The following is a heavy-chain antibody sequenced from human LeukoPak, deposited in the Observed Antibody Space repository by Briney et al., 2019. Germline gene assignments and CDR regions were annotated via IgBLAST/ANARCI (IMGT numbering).Heavy chain of an antibody. CDR2: IIPILGIA. Sequence: SVKVSCKASGGTFSSYAISWVRQAPGQGLEWMGRIIPILGIANYAQKFQGRDTITADKSTSTAYMELSSLRSEDTAVYYCARDRPMVGYCSSTSCYPYYYYGMDVWGQGTTVTVSS. CDR1: GGTFSSYA. CDR3: ARDRPMVGYCSSTSCYPYYYYGMDV. J-gene: IGHJ6*02. V-gene: IGHV1-69*04. D-gene: IGHD2-2*01.